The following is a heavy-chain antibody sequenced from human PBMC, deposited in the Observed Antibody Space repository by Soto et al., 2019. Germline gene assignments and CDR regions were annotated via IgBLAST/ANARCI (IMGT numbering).Heavy chain of an antibody. Sequence: EVQLVESGGGLVQPGGSLRLSFAASGLTFSSYWMHWVRQAPVKGLVWVSCINSDGRSTNYADSVKGRFTISRDNAKNTLYLQMNSLRAEDTAVYYCALSYTVTTDYGGQGTLVTVSS. CDR3: ALSYTVTTDY. CDR2: INSDGRST. CDR1: GLTFSSYW. V-gene: IGHV3-74*01. J-gene: IGHJ4*02. D-gene: IGHD4-17*01.